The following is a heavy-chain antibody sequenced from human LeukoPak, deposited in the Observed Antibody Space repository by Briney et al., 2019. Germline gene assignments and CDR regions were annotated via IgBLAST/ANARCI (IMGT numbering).Heavy chain of an antibody. D-gene: IGHD1-1*01. CDR1: GGSISSSSHS. Sequence: SETLSLTCTVSGGSISSSSHSRVWIRQPPGKGLEWTGTIYYTGRPYHNPYLVSRRNISINTAKNQFSLKLTSVTAADTAIYYCAQSLGSGNWIGNWFDPWGQGTQVTVSS. CDR3: AQSLGSGNWIGNWFDP. V-gene: IGHV4-39*01. J-gene: IGHJ5*02. CDR2: IYYTGRP.